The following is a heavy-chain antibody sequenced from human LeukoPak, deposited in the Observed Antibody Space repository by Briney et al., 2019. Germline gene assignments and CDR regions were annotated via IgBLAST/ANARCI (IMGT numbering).Heavy chain of an antibody. CDR3: ARSHGERYYYDSSGYLPH. D-gene: IGHD3-22*01. CDR1: GGSFSGYY. Sequence: SETLSLTCAVYGGSFSGYYWSWIRQPPGKGLEWIGEINHSGSTNYNPSLKSRVTISVDTSKNQFSLKLSSVTAADTAVYYCARSHGERYYYDSSGYLPHWGQGTLVTVSS. J-gene: IGHJ4*02. V-gene: IGHV4-34*01. CDR2: INHSGST.